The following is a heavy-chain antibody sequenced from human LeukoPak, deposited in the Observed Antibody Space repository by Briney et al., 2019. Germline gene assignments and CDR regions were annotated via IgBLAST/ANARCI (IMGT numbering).Heavy chain of an antibody. D-gene: IGHD3-10*01. J-gene: IGHJ3*02. CDR3: AKGLLLWFGEFDAFDI. V-gene: IGHV3-30*18. Sequence: PGGSLRLSCAASGFTFSSYGVHWVRQAPGKGLERVAVISYDGSNKYYADSVKGRFTISRDNSKNTLYLQMNSLRAEDTAVYYCAKGLLLWFGEFDAFDIWGQGTMVTVSS. CDR2: ISYDGSNK. CDR1: GFTFSSYG.